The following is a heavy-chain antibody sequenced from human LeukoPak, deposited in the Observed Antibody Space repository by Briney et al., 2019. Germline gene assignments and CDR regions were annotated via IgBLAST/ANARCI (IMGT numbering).Heavy chain of an antibody. CDR1: GFTFSSYW. D-gene: IGHD1-26*01. CDR2: IKQDGSEK. CDR3: ARDRFSGSCDY. J-gene: IGHJ4*02. V-gene: IGHV3-7*01. Sequence: GGSLRLSCAASGFTFSSYWMSWVRQAPGKGLEWVANIKQDGSEKYYVDSVKGRLTISRDNAKNSLYLQMNSLRAEDTAVYYCARDRFSGSCDYWGQGTLVTVSS.